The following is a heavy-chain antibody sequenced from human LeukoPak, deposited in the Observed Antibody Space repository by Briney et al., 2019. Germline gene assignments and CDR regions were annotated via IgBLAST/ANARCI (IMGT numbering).Heavy chain of an antibody. J-gene: IGHJ4*02. CDR3: AGGRLGELSLDRLSFDY. V-gene: IGHV6-1*01. CDR2: TYHRSKWYN. D-gene: IGHD3-16*02. CDR1: GDRVTSNSAA. Sequence: SQALSLTCASSGDRVTSNSAAWNWISQSPSRGLAWVGRTYHRSKWYNDYAVSVKSRITINPDTSKNQFSLQLNSVTDEDAAVYDCAGGRLGELSLDRLSFDYWGQGTLVTVSS.